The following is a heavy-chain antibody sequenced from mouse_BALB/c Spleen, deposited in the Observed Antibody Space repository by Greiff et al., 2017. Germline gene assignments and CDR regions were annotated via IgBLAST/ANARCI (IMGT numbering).Heavy chain of an antibody. Sequence: VKLMESGPGLVAPSQSLSITCTVSGFSLTDYGVSWIRQPPGKGLEWLGVIWGGGSTYYNSALKSRLSISKDNSKSQVFLKMNSLQTDDTAMYYCAKQGRRGDWYFDVWGAGTTVTVSS. J-gene: IGHJ1*01. CDR2: IWGGGST. V-gene: IGHV2-6-5*01. CDR3: AKQGRRGDWYFDV. CDR1: GFSLTDYG.